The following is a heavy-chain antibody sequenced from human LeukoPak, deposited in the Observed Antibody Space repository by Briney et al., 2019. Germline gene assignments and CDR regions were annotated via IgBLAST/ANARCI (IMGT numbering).Heavy chain of an antibody. CDR3: ARRLAGTEDY. D-gene: IGHD6-13*01. Sequence: SETLSLTCTVSGGSISSSNYYWGWIRQPPGRGLEWIGSFYYSGSTYYNPSLRSRVTISVDTSKNQFSLRLSSVTAPDMAVYYCARRLAGTEDYWGQGTLVTVSS. CDR2: FYYSGST. V-gene: IGHV4-39*01. CDR1: GGSISSSNYY. J-gene: IGHJ4*02.